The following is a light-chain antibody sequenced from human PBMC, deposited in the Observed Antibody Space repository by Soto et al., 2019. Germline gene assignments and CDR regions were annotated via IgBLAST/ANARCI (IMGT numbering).Light chain of an antibody. CDR3: SSYTTINSLYV. CDR1: SSDVGSYDL. J-gene: IGLJ1*01. CDR2: EVS. Sequence: QSVLTQPASVSGSPGQSITISCTGASSDVGSYDLVSWYQQHSGKAPKLIIYEVSTRPSGVSSRFSGSKSGNTASLTISGLQAEDEADYYCSSYTTINSLYVFGTGTKLTVL. V-gene: IGLV2-14*02.